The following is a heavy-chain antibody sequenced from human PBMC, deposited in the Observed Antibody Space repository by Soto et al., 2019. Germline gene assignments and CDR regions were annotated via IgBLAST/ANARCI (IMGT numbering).Heavy chain of an antibody. D-gene: IGHD3-16*01. J-gene: IGHJ6*02. CDR2: TYYRSKWYN. Sequence: PSQTLSLTCAISGDSVSSNSAVWNWIRQSPSRGLEWLGRTYYRSKWYNDYAVSVKSRITINPDTSKNQFSLQLNSVTPEDTAVYYCARAYWGWDFYYYGMDVWGQGTTVTVSS. CDR3: ARAYWGWDFYYYGMDV. V-gene: IGHV6-1*01. CDR1: GDSVSSNSAV.